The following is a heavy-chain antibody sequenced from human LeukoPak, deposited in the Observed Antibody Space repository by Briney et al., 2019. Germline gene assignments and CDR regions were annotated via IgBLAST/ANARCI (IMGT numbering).Heavy chain of an antibody. CDR3: AKPRAMTTGVGRYFDL. D-gene: IGHD1-1*01. J-gene: IGHJ2*01. Sequence: PRGSLRLSCAASGFTFTSYAMSWIRQAPGKGLEWVSAISGGGENTYYADSVKGRFPISRDNSKNTLYLQMNSLRAEETATYYCAKPRAMTTGVGRYFDLWGRGTLVTVSS. CDR2: ISGGGENT. CDR1: GFTFTSYA. V-gene: IGHV3-23*01.